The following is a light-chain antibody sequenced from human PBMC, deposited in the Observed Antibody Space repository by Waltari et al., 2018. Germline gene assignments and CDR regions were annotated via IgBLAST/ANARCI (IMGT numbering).Light chain of an antibody. CDR1: QSVGTF. CDR2: DAA. CDR3: QQRSNWPMYT. J-gene: IGKJ2*01. Sequence: EIVLTHSPATLSVSSGESVTLSCRASQSVGTFLAWFQQKPGQAPRLLIYDAARRATGIPARFSGGGSGTDCSLTNRSLEPEDFAIYYCQQRSNWPMYTFGQGTKLEIK. V-gene: IGKV3-11*01.